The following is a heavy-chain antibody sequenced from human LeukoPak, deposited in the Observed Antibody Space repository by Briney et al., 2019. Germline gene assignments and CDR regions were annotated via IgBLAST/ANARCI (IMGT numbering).Heavy chain of an antibody. CDR2: ISSSSSYI. CDR1: GFTFSSYN. CDR3: ARELPREVTLDY. J-gene: IGHJ4*01. Sequence: GGSLRLSCAASGFTFSSYNMNWVRQAPGKGLEWVSIISSSSSYIYYADSVKGRFTISRDNAKNSLYLQMNSLRAEDTAVYYCARELPREVTLDYWGQGTLVTVSS. V-gene: IGHV3-21*01. D-gene: IGHD2-21*02.